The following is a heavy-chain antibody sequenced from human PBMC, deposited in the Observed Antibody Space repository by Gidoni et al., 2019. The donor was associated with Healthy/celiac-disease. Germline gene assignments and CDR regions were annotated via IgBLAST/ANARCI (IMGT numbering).Heavy chain of an antibody. CDR2: IKQDESEK. CDR1: EFTFSTYW. D-gene: IGHD2-15*01. CDR3: ARFGRTYYFAMDV. Sequence: EVQLVESGGGLVQPGVSLRLSCAASEFTFSTYWMSWVRQAPGKGLEWVANIKQDESEKYYADSVRGRFTISRDNAKNSLYLQMNSLRAEDTAVYYCARFGRTYYFAMDVWGQGTTVTDSS. V-gene: IGHV3-7*03. J-gene: IGHJ6*02.